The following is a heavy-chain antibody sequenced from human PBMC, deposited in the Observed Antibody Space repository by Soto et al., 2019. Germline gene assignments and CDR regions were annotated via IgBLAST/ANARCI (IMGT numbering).Heavy chain of an antibody. CDR1: GGFFSGYF. V-gene: IGHV4-34*01. D-gene: IGHD2-2*01. CDR3: ARVPDR. J-gene: IGHJ5*02. Sequence: SETLSLTCAVYGGFFSGYFWTWIRQPPGKGLEWIGEINLNGITNFNPSLKSRVTISLDTSKKQIFLKLTSVTAADTAVYYCARVPDRWGQGTLVTVS. CDR2: INLNGIT.